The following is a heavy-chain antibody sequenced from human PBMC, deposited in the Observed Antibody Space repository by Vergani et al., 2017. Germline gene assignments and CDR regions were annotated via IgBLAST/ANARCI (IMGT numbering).Heavy chain of an antibody. Sequence: EVQLVESGGGVVRPGGSLRLSCAASGFTFDDYGMSWVRQAPGKGLEWVSGINWNGGSTGYADSVKGRFTISRDNAKNSLYLQMNSLRAEDTAVYYCAKGPHYCSSTSCYAYFDLWGRGTLVTVSS. CDR1: GFTFDDYG. J-gene: IGHJ2*01. CDR3: AKGPHYCSSTSCYAYFDL. CDR2: INWNGGST. V-gene: IGHV3-20*04. D-gene: IGHD2-2*01.